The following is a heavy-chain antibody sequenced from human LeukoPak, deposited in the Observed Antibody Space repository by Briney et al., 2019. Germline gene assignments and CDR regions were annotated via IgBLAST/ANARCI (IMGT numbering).Heavy chain of an antibody. CDR2: INHSGST. J-gene: IGHJ5*02. V-gene: IGHV4-34*01. Sequence: SETLSLTCAVYGGSFSGYYWSWIRQPPGKGLEWIGEINHSGSTNYNPPLKSRVTISVDTSKHQFSLKLSSVTAADTAVYYCARHPCSGGSCYPNWFDPWGQGTLVTVSS. D-gene: IGHD2-15*01. CDR1: GGSFSGYY. CDR3: ARHPCSGGSCYPNWFDP.